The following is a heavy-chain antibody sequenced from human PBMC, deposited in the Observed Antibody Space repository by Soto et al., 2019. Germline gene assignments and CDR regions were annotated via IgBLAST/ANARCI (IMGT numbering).Heavy chain of an antibody. D-gene: IGHD4-17*01. J-gene: IGHJ3*02. CDR2: IWYDGSNK. V-gene: IGHV3-33*01. CDR3: GGMTTVTTNVAFDI. CDR1: GFTFSSYG. Sequence: HPGGSLRLSCAASGFTFSSYGMHWVRQAPGKGLEWVAVIWYDGSNKYYADSVKGRFTISRDNSKNTLYLQMNSLRAEDTAVYYWGGMTTVTTNVAFDIWGKGKRVTVS.